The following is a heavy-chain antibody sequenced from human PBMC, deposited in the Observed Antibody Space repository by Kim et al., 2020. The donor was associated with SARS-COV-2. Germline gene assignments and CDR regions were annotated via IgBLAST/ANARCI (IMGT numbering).Heavy chain of an antibody. Sequence: SQTLSLTCAISGDSVSSNSAAWNWIRQSPSRGLEWLGRTYYRSKWFIDYAVSLEGRITVNPDTSKNQFSLQLNSVIPEDSALYYCARGVGPFDIWGQGTKVTVSS. CDR3: ARGVGPFDI. J-gene: IGHJ3*02. V-gene: IGHV6-1*01. CDR1: GDSVSSNSAA. CDR2: TYYRSKWFI. D-gene: IGHD2-15*01.